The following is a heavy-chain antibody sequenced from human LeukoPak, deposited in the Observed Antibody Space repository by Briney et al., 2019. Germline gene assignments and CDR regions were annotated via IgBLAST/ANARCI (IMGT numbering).Heavy chain of an antibody. CDR3: ARDPYDFWSGYYSEAPFDY. Sequence: ASVKVSCKASGGTFSSYAISWVRQAPGQGLEWMGWINPNSGGTNYAQKFQGWVTMTRDTSISTAYMELRSLRSDDTAVYYCARDPYDFWSGYYSEAPFDYWGQGTLVTVSS. D-gene: IGHD3-3*01. CDR1: GGTFSSYA. CDR2: INPNSGGT. V-gene: IGHV1-2*04. J-gene: IGHJ4*02.